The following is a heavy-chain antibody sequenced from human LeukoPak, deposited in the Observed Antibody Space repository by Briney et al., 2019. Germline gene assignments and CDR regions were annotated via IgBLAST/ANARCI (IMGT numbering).Heavy chain of an antibody. CDR3: AKKYNTGLDP. CDR2: ISGSGGST. D-gene: IGHD1-14*01. J-gene: IGHJ5*02. CDR1: GFTFSSYA. V-gene: IGHV3-23*01. Sequence: GGSLRLFCAASGFTFSSYAMHWVRQAPGKGLEWVSDISGSGGSTYYADSVKGRFTISRDNSKNTLYLQMNSLRAEDTAVYYCAKKYNTGLDPWGQGTLVTVSS.